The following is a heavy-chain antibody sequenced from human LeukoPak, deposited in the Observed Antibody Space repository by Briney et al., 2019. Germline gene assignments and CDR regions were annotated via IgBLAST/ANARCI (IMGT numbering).Heavy chain of an antibody. CDR2: ISYDGSNK. CDR1: GFTFSSYG. V-gene: IGHV3-30*18. CDR3: AKLRPLGDGSTEDFDY. D-gene: IGHD5-24*01. Sequence: PGGSLRLSCAASGFTFSSYGMHWVRQAPGEGLEWVAVISYDGSNKYYADSVKGRFTISRDNSKNTLYLQMNSLRAEDTAVYYCAKLRPLGDGSTEDFDYWGQGTLVTVSS. J-gene: IGHJ4*02.